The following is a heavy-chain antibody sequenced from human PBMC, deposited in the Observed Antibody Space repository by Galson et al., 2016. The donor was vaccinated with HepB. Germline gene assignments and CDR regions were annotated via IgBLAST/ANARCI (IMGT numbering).Heavy chain of an antibody. CDR3: ARGHLYSYYIDV. CDR2: ISYDGSNK. Sequence: SLRLSCAASGFSFSSYAIHWVRQAPGKGLEWLAIISYDGSNKYYADSVKGRFTISRDNSKNTLYLEMSSLRVDDTGIYYCARGHLYSYYIDVWGKGTTVTVSS. V-gene: IGHV3-30-3*01. D-gene: IGHD2-15*01. J-gene: IGHJ6*03. CDR1: GFSFSSYA.